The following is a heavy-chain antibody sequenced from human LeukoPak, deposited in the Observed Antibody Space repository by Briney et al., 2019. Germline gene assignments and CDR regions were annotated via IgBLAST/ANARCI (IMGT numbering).Heavy chain of an antibody. CDR3: ARGLWYSSSWSGYFDL. D-gene: IGHD6-13*01. J-gene: IGHJ2*01. CDR1: GYTFTSFD. V-gene: IGHV1-8*01. CDR2: MNPNSGNT. Sequence: GASVKVSCKASGYTFTSFDINWVRQATGQGLAWMGWMNPNSGNTGYAQKFQGRVTMTRNTSISTAYMELSSLRSEDTAVYYCARGLWYSSSWSGYFDLWGRGTLVTVSS.